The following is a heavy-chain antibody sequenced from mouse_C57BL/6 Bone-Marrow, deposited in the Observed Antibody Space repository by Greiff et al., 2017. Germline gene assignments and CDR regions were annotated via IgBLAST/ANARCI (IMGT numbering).Heavy chain of an antibody. CDR2: IYPSDSET. V-gene: IGHV1-61*01. Sequence: QVQLQQPGAELVRPGSSVKLSCKASGYTFTSYWMAWVKQRPGQGLEWIGNIYPSDSETHYNQKFKDKATLTVDKSSSTAYMQLSSLTSEDSAVYYCATTGTAWFAYWGQGTLVTVSA. CDR1: GYTFTSYW. J-gene: IGHJ3*01. CDR3: ATTGTAWFAY. D-gene: IGHD4-1*01.